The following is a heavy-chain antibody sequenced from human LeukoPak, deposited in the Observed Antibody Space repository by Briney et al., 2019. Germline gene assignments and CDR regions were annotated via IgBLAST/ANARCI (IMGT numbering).Heavy chain of an antibody. D-gene: IGHD3-10*01. CDR2: ISSSSSYI. Sequence: PGGSLRLSCAASGFTFSSYSMNWVRQAPGKGLEWVSSISSSSSYIYYADSVKGRFTISRDNSKNTLYLQMNSLRAEDTAVYYCASETESDLDYWGQGTLVTVSS. CDR3: ASETESDLDY. V-gene: IGHV3-21*01. J-gene: IGHJ4*02. CDR1: GFTFSSYS.